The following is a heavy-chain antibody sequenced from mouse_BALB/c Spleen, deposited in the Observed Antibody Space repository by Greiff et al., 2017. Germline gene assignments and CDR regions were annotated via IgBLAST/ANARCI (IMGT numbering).Heavy chain of an antibody. CDR1: GFTFSSFG. V-gene: IGHV5-17*02. CDR3: ARSYYGSSPAWFAY. D-gene: IGHD1-1*01. Sequence: EVQRVESGGGLVQPGGSRKLSCAASGFTFSSFGMHWVRQAPEKGLEWVAYISSGSSTIYYADTVKGRFTISRDNPKNTLFLQMTSLRSEDTAMYYCARSYYGSSPAWFAYWGQGTLVTVSA. CDR2: ISSGSSTI. J-gene: IGHJ3*01.